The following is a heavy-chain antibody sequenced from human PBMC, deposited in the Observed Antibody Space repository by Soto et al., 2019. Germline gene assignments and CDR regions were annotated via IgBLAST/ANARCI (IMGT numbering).Heavy chain of an antibody. J-gene: IGHJ3*02. CDR3: SHSNSKKGMETFGI. CDR1: GFSLSTSGVG. D-gene: IGHD3-3*01. V-gene: IGHV2-5*02. CDR2: IYWDGDK. Sequence: QITLKESGPTLVKPTQPLTLTCTFSGFSLSTSGVGVGWIRQPPGKALEWLAFIYWDGDKRYSPSLKSRLTITKDTSKNPVVPTMTNSDPVDTATYYCSHSNSKKGMETFGIWGEGTMVTVSS.